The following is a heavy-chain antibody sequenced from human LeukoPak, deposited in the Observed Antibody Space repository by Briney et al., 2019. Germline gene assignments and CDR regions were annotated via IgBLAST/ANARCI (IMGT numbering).Heavy chain of an antibody. V-gene: IGHV5-51*01. Sequence: PGESLKISCKGSGYSFTSYWIGWVRQMPGKGLEWMGIIYPGDSDTRYSPSFQGQVTISADKSISTAYLQWSSLKASDTAMYYCAIMGDYYDSSGYLNWFDPWGQGTLVTVSS. J-gene: IGHJ5*02. D-gene: IGHD3-22*01. CDR2: IYPGDSDT. CDR3: AIMGDYYDSSGYLNWFDP. CDR1: GYSFTSYW.